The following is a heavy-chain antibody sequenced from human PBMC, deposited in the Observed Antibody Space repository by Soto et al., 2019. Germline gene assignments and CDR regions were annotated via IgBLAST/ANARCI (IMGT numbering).Heavy chain of an antibody. D-gene: IGHD3-16*01. V-gene: IGHV1-8*01. CDR3: ARDPFYGWFDS. CDR1: GHTLASYD. Sequence: QVQLVQSGAEVRKPGASVKVSCKASGHTLASYDIHWVRQATGQGIEWMGWMTPDSGDTGNAQKFQGRVTMTRDPTLTTAYMESSSLRSDDTAVYFCARDPFYGWFDSWGQGTLVSVSS. J-gene: IGHJ5*01. CDR2: MTPDSGDT.